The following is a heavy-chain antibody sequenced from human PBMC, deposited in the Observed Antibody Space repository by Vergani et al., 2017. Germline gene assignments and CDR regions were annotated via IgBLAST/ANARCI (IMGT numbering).Heavy chain of an antibody. V-gene: IGHV3-23*01. D-gene: IGHD1-20*01. J-gene: IGHJ4*01. Sequence: EVHLLESGGGLVQPGKSLRLSCAASGFIFSTYAMSWVRQAPGKGLEWVSGISASGAPTYYADSVKGRVTISRDNSKNTLYLQMNSLRVEDTAVYYCARAYGRYDWFDYWGQRTLVTVSS. CDR3: ARAYGRYDWFDY. CDR2: ISASGAPT. CDR1: GFIFSTYA.